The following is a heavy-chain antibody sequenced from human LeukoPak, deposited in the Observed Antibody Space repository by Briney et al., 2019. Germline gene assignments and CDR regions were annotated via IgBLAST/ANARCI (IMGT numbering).Heavy chain of an antibody. Sequence: GGSLRLSCAASGFTFSSYCMNWVRQAPGKGLEWVAVISYDGSNKYYADSVKGRFTISRDNSKNTLYLQMNSLRAEDTAVYYCARDILHIAVAGTGDYWGQGTLVTVSS. V-gene: IGHV3-30*03. J-gene: IGHJ4*02. CDR2: ISYDGSNK. CDR3: ARDILHIAVAGTGDY. CDR1: GFTFSSYC. D-gene: IGHD6-19*01.